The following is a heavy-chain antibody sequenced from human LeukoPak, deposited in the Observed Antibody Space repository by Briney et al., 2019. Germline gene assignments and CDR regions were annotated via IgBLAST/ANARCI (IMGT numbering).Heavy chain of an antibody. CDR1: GFTISGYW. Sequence: GGSLRLSCAASGFTISGYWMTWVRQAPGKGLEWVANIKQDGSEKTYVDSVEGRFIISRDNAKNSIYLQMNSLRVEDMAMYYCARDGGTDWYDPWGQGTLVTVSS. CDR2: IKQDGSEK. J-gene: IGHJ5*02. CDR3: ARDGGTDWYDP. D-gene: IGHD3-16*01. V-gene: IGHV3-7*01.